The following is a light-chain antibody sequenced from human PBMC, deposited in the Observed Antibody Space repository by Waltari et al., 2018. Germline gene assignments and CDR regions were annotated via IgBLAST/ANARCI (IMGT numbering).Light chain of an antibody. J-gene: IGLJ1*01. CDR2: DVS. Sequence: QSALTQPPSASRSLGQSVTISCTGTSSDVGDYDYVSWFQQHPGKAPKLMIYDVSKRPSGVPDRLSGSKSGNTASLTVSGLQAEDEADYYCSSYAGSNNLVFGSGTKVTVL. V-gene: IGLV2-8*01. CDR3: SSYAGSNNLV. CDR1: SSDVGDYDY.